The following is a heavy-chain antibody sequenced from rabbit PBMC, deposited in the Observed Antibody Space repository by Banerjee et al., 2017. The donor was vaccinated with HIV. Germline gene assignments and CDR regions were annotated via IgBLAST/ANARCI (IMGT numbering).Heavy chain of an antibody. CDR2: SDPILSST. CDR1: GFDFNSYG. CDR3: VRGVVAGVGWLDL. Sequence: QLKESGGGLVQPGGSLTLSCKASGFDFNSYGVSWVRQAPGKGLEWIGYSDPILSSTHYANWVNGRFTISSHNAQNTLYLQLSSLTGADTATYFCVRGVVAGVGWLDLWGPGTL. V-gene: IGHV1S7*01. J-gene: IGHJ5*01. D-gene: IGHD4-1*01.